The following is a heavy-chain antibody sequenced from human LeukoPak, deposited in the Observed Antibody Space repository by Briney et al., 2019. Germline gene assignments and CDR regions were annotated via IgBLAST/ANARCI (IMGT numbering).Heavy chain of an antibody. CDR1: GFTFSNYA. D-gene: IGHD3-10*01. Sequence: PGGSLRLSCSASGFTFSNYAMHWVRQTPGKGLEHVSAITSDGGTTYYADSLKGRFTISRDNSKNTLYLQMSSLRTEDTAVYYCLRDATGAGDFWGQGTLVTVSS. CDR3: LRDATGAGDF. CDR2: ITSDGGTT. V-gene: IGHV3-64D*09. J-gene: IGHJ4*02.